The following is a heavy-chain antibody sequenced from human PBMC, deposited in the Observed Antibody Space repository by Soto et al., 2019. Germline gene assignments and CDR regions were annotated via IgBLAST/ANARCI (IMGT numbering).Heavy chain of an antibody. V-gene: IGHV3-23*01. D-gene: IGHD7-27*01. J-gene: IGHJ4*02. Sequence: GGSLRLSCAASGFTFSNYGMSWVRQAPGEGLEWVSAFSGSGVTYHADPVKGRFTISRDFSKNTLYLQINSLRAEDTAVYYCASATNSGSWLLTLWGQGTLVTVSS. CDR3: ASATNSGSWLLTL. CDR1: GFTFSNYG. CDR2: FSGSGVT.